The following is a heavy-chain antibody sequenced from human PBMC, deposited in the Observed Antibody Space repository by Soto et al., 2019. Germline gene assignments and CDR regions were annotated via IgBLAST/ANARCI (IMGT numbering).Heavy chain of an antibody. J-gene: IGHJ4*02. D-gene: IGHD4-17*01. CDR1: GFTFSSYA. CDR3: AKIRAVTTVTTFGYFDY. Sequence: PGGSLRLSCAASGFTFSSYAMSWVRQAPGKGLEWVSAISGSGGSTYYADSVKGRFTISRDNSKNTLYLQMNSLRAEDTAVYYCAKIRAVTTVTTFGYFDYWGQGTLVTVSS. V-gene: IGHV3-23*01. CDR2: ISGSGGST.